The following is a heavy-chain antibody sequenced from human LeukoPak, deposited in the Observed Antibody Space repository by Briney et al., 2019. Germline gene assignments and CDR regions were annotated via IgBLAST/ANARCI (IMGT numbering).Heavy chain of an antibody. CDR2: INHSGST. CDR3: ARPGTAMVPYYYYYMDV. J-gene: IGHJ6*03. Sequence: SETLSLTCTVSGGSISSYYWSWIRQPPGKGLEWIGEINHSGSTNYNPSPKSRVTISVDTSKNQFSLKLSSVTAADTAVYYCARPGTAMVPYYYYYMDVWGKGTTVTVSS. CDR1: GGSISSYY. V-gene: IGHV4-34*01. D-gene: IGHD5-18*01.